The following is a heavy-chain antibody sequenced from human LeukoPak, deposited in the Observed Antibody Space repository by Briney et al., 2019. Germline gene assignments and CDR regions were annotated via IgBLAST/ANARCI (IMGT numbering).Heavy chain of an antibody. CDR1: GFTFRRSG. V-gene: IGHV3-30*02. CDR2: LRYDGSKK. CDR3: ARSHEKYYYYYMDV. Sequence: PGGSLRLSRAASGFTFRRSGLHWVRQAQGKGLVWVAFLRYDGSKKYYADSVKGRFTISRDNAKNSLYLQMNSLRAEDTALYYCARSHEKYYYYYMDVWGKGTTVTVSS. J-gene: IGHJ6*03.